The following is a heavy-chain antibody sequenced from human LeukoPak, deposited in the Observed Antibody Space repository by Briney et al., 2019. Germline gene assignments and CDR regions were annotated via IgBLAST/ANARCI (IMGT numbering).Heavy chain of an antibody. CDR3: ARENMYDSSDYYGWSGYYDH. CDR2: IKQDGSEK. V-gene: IGHV3-7*01. Sequence: GGSLRLSCAASGFTFSHHGMHWVRQAPGKGLEWVANIKQDGSEKYYVDSVKGRFTISRDNAKNSLYLQMNSLRAEDTAIYYCARENMYDSSDYYGWSGYYDHWGQGTLVTVSS. D-gene: IGHD3-22*01. J-gene: IGHJ4*02. CDR1: GFTFSHHG.